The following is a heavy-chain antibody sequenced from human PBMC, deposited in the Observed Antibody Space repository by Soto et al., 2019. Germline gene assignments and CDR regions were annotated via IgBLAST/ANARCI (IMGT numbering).Heavy chain of an antibody. Sequence: PSETLSLTCTVSGGSISLYYWNWIRQPPGKGLEWIGYIYYSGSTNYNPSLKSRVTISVDTSKNKFPLKLSSVTAADTAVYYCASYRREGQWLVPVSFAFDIWGQGTIVTVSS. CDR1: GGSISLYY. J-gene: IGHJ3*02. CDR3: ASYRREGQWLVPVSFAFDI. V-gene: IGHV4-59*08. CDR2: IYYSGST. D-gene: IGHD6-19*01.